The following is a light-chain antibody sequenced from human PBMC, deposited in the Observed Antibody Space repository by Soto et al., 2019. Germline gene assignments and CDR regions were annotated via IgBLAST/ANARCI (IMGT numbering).Light chain of an antibody. CDR1: QSVSSSY. Sequence: EIVLTQSPGTLSLSPGERATLSCRASQSVSSSYLAWNQQKPGQAPRLLIYGASIRATGIPDRFSGSGSGTDFTLTISRLEPEDFAVYYCQQYGSSPGTFGQGTKVEIK. J-gene: IGKJ1*01. V-gene: IGKV3-20*01. CDR3: QQYGSSPGT. CDR2: GAS.